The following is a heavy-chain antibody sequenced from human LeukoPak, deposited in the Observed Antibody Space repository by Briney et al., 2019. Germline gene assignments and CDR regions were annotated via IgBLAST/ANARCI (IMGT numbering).Heavy chain of an antibody. Sequence: SETLSLTCTVSGGSISSSSYYWGGLREPPGKGLEWIGSIYYSGSTYYNPSLKSRVTISVDTSKNQFSLKLSSVTAADTAVYYCARDPSITGMYNWFDHWGQGTLVTVSS. V-gene: IGHV4-39*07. CDR3: ARDPSITGMYNWFDH. J-gene: IGHJ5*02. CDR1: GGSISSSSYY. D-gene: IGHD1-20*01. CDR2: IYYSGST.